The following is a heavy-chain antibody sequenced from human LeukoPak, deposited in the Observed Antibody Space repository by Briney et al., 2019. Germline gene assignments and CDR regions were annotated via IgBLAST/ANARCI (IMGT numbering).Heavy chain of an antibody. CDR2: IYHSGST. CDR1: GYSISSGYY. D-gene: IGHD6-13*01. J-gene: IGHJ5*02. Sequence: SETLSLTCAVSGYSISSGYYWGWIRQPPGKGLEWIGSIYHSGSTYYNPSLKSRVTISVDTSKNQFSLKLSSVTAAVTAVYYCARHGQQLRKHNWFDPWGQGTLVTVSS. V-gene: IGHV4-38-2*01. CDR3: ARHGQQLRKHNWFDP.